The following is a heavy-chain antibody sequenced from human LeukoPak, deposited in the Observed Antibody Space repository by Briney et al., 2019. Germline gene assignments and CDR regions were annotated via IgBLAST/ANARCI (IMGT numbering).Heavy chain of an antibody. V-gene: IGHV4-30-4*01. CDR3: ARDAMVRGVMGLGGVYYYGMDV. Sequence: SETLSLTCTVSGGSISSGDYYWGWIRQPPGKGLEWIGYIYYSGSTYYNPSLKSRVTISVDTSKNQFSLKLSSVTAADTAVYYCARDAMVRGVMGLGGVYYYGMDVWGQGTTVTVSS. CDR2: IYYSGST. D-gene: IGHD3-10*01. CDR1: GGSISSGDYY. J-gene: IGHJ6*02.